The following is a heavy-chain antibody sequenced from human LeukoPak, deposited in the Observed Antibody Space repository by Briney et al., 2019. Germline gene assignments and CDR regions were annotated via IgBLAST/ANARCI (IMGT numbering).Heavy chain of an antibody. CDR1: GGTFSSYA. CDR2: IIPIFGTA. V-gene: IGHV1-69*05. Sequence: SVKVSCKASGGTFSSYAISWVRQAPGQGLEWMGGIIPIFGTANYAQEFQGRVTITTDESTSTAYMELSSLRSEDTAVYYCARNGAYSSSSGLAPIYYYYMDVWGKGTTVTVSS. D-gene: IGHD6-6*01. CDR3: ARNGAYSSSSGLAPIYYYYMDV. J-gene: IGHJ6*03.